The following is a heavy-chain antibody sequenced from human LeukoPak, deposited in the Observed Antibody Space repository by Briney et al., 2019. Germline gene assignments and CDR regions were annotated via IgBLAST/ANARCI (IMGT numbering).Heavy chain of an antibody. CDR2: INPSGGST. V-gene: IGHV1-46*01. D-gene: IGHD3-3*01. J-gene: IGHJ6*02. Sequence: PAASVKVSCKASGYTFTSYYMHWVRQAPGQGLEWMGIINPSGGSTSYAQKFQGRVTMTRDTSTSTVYMELSSLRSEDTAVYYCARVRRYDFWGGYRSPLDGMDVWGQGTTVTVSS. CDR1: GYTFTSYY. CDR3: ARVRRYDFWGGYRSPLDGMDV.